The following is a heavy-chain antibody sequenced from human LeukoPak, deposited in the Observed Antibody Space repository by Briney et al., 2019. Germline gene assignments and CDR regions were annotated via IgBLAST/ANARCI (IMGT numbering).Heavy chain of an antibody. Sequence: SETLSLTCNVSGGSLSSSSYYWGWIRQPPGKELEWIGSIYYSGSTYYNPSLKSRVTISVDTSKNQFSLKLSSVTAADTAVYYCARVGSSSWYPGDYWGQGTLVTVSS. CDR3: ARVGSSSWYPGDY. CDR1: GGSLSSSSYY. CDR2: IYYSGST. D-gene: IGHD6-13*01. V-gene: IGHV4-39*07. J-gene: IGHJ4*02.